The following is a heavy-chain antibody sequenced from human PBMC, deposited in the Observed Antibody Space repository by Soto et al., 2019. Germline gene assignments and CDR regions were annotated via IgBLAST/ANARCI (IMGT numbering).Heavy chain of an antibody. D-gene: IGHD2-2*01. CDR3: ATNLQSRTLRDAFDI. J-gene: IGHJ3*02. V-gene: IGHV3-30*03. CDR1: GISFSDYG. CDR2: ISYDAKYK. Sequence: GGSLRLSCAASGISFSDYGMHWVRQAPGKGLEWVAIISYDAKYKYYAESVKGRFTISRDNSRNTLNLQMTSLGGEDTAVYYCATNLQSRTLRDAFDIWGQGTMVTVSS.